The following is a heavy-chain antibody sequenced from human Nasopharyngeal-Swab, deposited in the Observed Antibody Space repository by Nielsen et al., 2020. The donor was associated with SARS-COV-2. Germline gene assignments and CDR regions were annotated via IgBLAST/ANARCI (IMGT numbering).Heavy chain of an antibody. Sequence: WIRQPPGKGLEWVANIKQDGSEKYYVDSVKGRFTISRDNAKNSLYLQMNSLRAEDTAVYYCAKDLTYYYDSSGYNREGYYYYGMDVWGQGTTVTVSS. J-gene: IGHJ6*02. CDR3: AKDLTYYYDSSGYNREGYYYYGMDV. D-gene: IGHD3-22*01. CDR2: IKQDGSEK. V-gene: IGHV3-7*03.